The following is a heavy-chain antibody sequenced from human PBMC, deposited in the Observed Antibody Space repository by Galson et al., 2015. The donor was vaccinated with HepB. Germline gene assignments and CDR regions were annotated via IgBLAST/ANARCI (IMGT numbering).Heavy chain of an antibody. CDR1: GASISSSSYY. Sequence: TLSLTCTVSGASISSSSYYWGWVRQSPGRGLEWIGNLYYSGVNFISPTLRSRVTMSVDASKKNFFLKLTSVTAADTGVYYCARVRVGGNYGMDVWGQGTTVAVAS. D-gene: IGHD1-26*01. V-gene: IGHV4-39*02. CDR2: LYYSGVN. J-gene: IGHJ6*02. CDR3: ARVRVGGNYGMDV.